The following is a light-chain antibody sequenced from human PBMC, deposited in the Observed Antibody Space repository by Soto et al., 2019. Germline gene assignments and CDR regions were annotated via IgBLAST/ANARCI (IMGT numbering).Light chain of an antibody. CDR3: LQDYNYPLT. V-gene: IGKV1-6*01. CDR1: QGIRND. Sequence: AIQMTQSPSSLSASVGDRVTITCRASQGIRNDLGWFQQKPGKAPNLLIYNASSLHGGVPSRFSGSGSGTDFTLTISSLQPEDFATYYCLQDYNYPLTFGGGTKVEIK. CDR2: NAS. J-gene: IGKJ4*01.